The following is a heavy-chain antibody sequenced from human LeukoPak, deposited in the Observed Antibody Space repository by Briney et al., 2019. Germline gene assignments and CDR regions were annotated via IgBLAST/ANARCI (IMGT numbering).Heavy chain of an antibody. V-gene: IGHV1-18*01. Sequence: ASVKVSCKASGYTFTSYGISWVRQAPGQGLEWMGWISAYNGNTNYAQKLQGRVTMTTDTSTSTAYMELRSLRSDDTAVYYCARGPATRGMYRAVVMYYGMDVWGQGTTVTVSS. CDR1: GYTFTSYG. CDR2: ISAYNGNT. D-gene: IGHD3-22*01. J-gene: IGHJ6*02. CDR3: ARGPATRGMYRAVVMYYGMDV.